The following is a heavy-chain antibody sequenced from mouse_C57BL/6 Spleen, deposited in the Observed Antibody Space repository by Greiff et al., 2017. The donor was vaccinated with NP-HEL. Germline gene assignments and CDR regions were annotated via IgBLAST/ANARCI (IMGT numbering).Heavy chain of an antibody. Sequence: QVQLKESGAELVKPGASVKMSCKASGYTFTTYPIEWMKQNHGKSLEWIGNFHPYNDDTKYNEKFKGKATLTVEKSSSTVYLELSRLTSDDSAVYYCARGFYYYGSSPLWYFDVWGTGTTVTVSS. D-gene: IGHD1-1*01. V-gene: IGHV1-47*01. CDR1: GYTFTTYP. CDR3: ARGFYYYGSSPLWYFDV. CDR2: FHPYNDDT. J-gene: IGHJ1*03.